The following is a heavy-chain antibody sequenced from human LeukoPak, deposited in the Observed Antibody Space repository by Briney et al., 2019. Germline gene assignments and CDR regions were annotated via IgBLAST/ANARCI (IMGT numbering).Heavy chain of an antibody. CDR1: GSTLTGYY. CDR2: FDPEDGET. V-gene: IGHV1-24*01. D-gene: IGHD6-19*01. J-gene: IGHJ3*02. Sequence: ASVKVSCKASGSTLTGYYIYWVRQAPGKGLEWMGGFDPEDGETIYAQKFQGRVTMTEDTSTDTAYMELSSLRSEDTAVYYCATAKYRSGWYGALDIWGQGTMVTVSS. CDR3: ATAKYRSGWYGALDI.